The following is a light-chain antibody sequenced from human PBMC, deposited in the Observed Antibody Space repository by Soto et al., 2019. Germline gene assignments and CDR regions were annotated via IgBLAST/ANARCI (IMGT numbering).Light chain of an antibody. CDR1: QGINSY. J-gene: IGKJ5*01. V-gene: IGKV1-9*01. Sequence: DIQLTQSPSFLSASVGDRVTITCRASQGINSYLAWYQQEPGKAPKLLIYAASTLQSGVPSRFSGSGSGTEFPLTISSLQPEDFPTYYCQQLNSYPQITFGQGTRLEMK. CDR2: AAS. CDR3: QQLNSYPQIT.